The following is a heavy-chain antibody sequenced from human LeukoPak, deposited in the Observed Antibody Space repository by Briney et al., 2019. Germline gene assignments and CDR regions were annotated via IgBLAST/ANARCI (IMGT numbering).Heavy chain of an antibody. CDR2: ITSSGTTI. CDR1: GFTLSNYH. Sequence: PGGSLRLSCAASGFTLSNYHMGWIRQAPGKGLEWVSYITSSGTTIYYADSVKGRFTISRDNAKSSLYLQMNSLRVEDTAVYYCARAEDHYASGGMRGYFDYWGQGTLVTVSS. CDR3: ARAEDHYASGGMRGYFDY. J-gene: IGHJ4*02. D-gene: IGHD3-10*01. V-gene: IGHV3-11*01.